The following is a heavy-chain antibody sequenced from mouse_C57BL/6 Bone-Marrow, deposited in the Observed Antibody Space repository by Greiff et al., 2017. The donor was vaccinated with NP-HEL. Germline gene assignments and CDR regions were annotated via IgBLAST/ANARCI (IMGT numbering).Heavy chain of an antibody. CDR2: ISYDGSN. J-gene: IGHJ2*01. Sequence: EVQLQESGPGLVKPSQSLSLTCSVTGYSITSGYYWNWIRQFPGNKLEWMGYISYDGSNNYNPSLKNRISITRDTSKNQFFLKLNSVTTEDTATYYCASYGYDEDYWGQGTTLTVSS. D-gene: IGHD2-2*01. CDR1: GYSITSGYY. V-gene: IGHV3-6*01. CDR3: ASYGYDEDY.